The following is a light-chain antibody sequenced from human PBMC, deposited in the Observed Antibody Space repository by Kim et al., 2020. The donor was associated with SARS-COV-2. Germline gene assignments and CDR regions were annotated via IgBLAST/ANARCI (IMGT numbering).Light chain of an antibody. Sequence: YELTQPPSVSVSPGQTATITCSGNKLTNKYASWYQQKPGQSPVLVIYQDYRRPSEIPERFSGSNSGDTATLTISGTQAIDEADYYCQAWDRTTAVFGGGTQLTVL. CDR2: QDY. CDR1: KLTNKY. CDR3: QAWDRTTAV. V-gene: IGLV3-1*01. J-gene: IGLJ3*02.